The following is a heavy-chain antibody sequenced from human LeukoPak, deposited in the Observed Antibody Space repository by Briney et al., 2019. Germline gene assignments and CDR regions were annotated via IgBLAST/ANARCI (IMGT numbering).Heavy chain of an antibody. J-gene: IGHJ6*02. V-gene: IGHV3-74*01. Sequence: GGSLRHSCAASGFTFSNYWMHWVRHAPGEALMWVSRIKSDGSSTTYADSVKGRFTISRDNAKDTLYLQMNSLRAEDTAVYYCSRDSLSSCGGDCYSGLDVWGQGTTVTVSS. CDR2: IKSDGSST. CDR1: GFTFSNYW. CDR3: SRDSLSSCGGDCYSGLDV. D-gene: IGHD2-21*02.